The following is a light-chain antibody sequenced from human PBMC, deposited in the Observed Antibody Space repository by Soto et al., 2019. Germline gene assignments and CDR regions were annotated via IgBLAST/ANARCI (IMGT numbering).Light chain of an antibody. J-gene: IGLJ2*01. CDR3: AAWDDSLRRVV. CDR2: RNA. Sequence: QLVLTQPPSASGTPGQRVTISCSGSSSNIGTNYVYWYQQIPGTAPKLLIYRNAQRPSGVPDRFSGSKSGTSASLAISGLRSEDEADYHCAAWDDSLRRVVFGGGTKLTVL. V-gene: IGLV1-47*01. CDR1: SSNIGTNY.